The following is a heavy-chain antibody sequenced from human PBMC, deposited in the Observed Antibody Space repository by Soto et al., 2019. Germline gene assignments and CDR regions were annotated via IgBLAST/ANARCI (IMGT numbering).Heavy chain of an antibody. CDR2: ISGSGGST. CDR1: GFTFSSYA. V-gene: IGHV3-23*01. CDR3: AKDLTIAVAATMDY. J-gene: IGHJ4*02. Sequence: VQLLESGGGLVQPGGSLRLSCAASGFTFSSYAMNWVRQAPGKGLEWVSAISGSGGSTYYADSVKGRFTISRDNSKNTLYLQMNSLRAEDTAVYYCAKDLTIAVAATMDYWGQGTLVTVSS. D-gene: IGHD6-19*01.